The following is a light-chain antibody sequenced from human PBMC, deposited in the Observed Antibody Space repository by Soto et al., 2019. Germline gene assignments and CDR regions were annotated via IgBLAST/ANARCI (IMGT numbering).Light chain of an antibody. CDR1: QSVSSRY. V-gene: IGKV3D-20*02. J-gene: IGKJ5*01. CDR3: QQRNVWPPIT. CDR2: GAS. Sequence: EIVLTQSPGTLSLSPGERASLSCRASQSVSSRYLAWYQQKPGQALRLLIYGASSRAAGIPDRFRGSRSGTEFTLTINNLEPEDFAVYYCQQRNVWPPITFGQGTRLEI.